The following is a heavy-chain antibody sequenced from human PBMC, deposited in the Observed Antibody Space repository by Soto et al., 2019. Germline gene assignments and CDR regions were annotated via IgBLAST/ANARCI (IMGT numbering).Heavy chain of an antibody. V-gene: IGHV1-58*01. CDR3: AARRRGLYAMDV. Sequence: MQLVQSGPEVKKPGTSVKVSCKASGFTFSTSAVQWVRQARGQRPEWMGWIVGGSGNTNYAQNSQERVIITRDMSTSAVYMELSSLRSADTAVYFCAARRRGLYAMDVWGQGTTVTVSS. CDR1: GFTFSTSA. D-gene: IGHD3-10*01. J-gene: IGHJ6*02. CDR2: IVGGSGNT.